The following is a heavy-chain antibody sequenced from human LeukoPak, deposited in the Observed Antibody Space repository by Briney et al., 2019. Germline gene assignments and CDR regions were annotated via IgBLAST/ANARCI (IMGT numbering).Heavy chain of an antibody. D-gene: IGHD5-18*01. J-gene: IGHJ4*02. Sequence: GASVKVSCKASGYTFNNYAINWVRQAPGQGLEWMGGIIPILGTANYAQKFQGRVTITADESTSTAYMELSSLRSEDTAVYYCATKRGYSYGSPHWGQGTLVTVSS. V-gene: IGHV1-69*13. CDR3: ATKRGYSYGSPH. CDR2: IIPILGTA. CDR1: GYTFNNYA.